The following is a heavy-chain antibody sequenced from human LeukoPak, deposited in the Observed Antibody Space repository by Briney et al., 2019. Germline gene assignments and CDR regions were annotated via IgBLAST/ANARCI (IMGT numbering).Heavy chain of an antibody. CDR2: INHSGST. Sequence: SETLSLTCAVYGGSFSGYYWSWIRQPPGKGLEWIGEINHSGSTNYNPSLKSRVTISVDTSKNQFSLKLSSVTAADTAVYYCARDRGAFVGANFDYWGQGTLVTVSS. J-gene: IGHJ4*02. D-gene: IGHD1-26*01. V-gene: IGHV4-34*01. CDR1: GGSFSGYY. CDR3: ARDRGAFVGANFDY.